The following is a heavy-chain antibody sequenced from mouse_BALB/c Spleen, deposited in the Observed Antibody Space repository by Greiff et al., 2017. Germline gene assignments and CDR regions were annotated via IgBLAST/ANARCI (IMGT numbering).Heavy chain of an antibody. CDR2: IDPSDSYT. D-gene: IGHD1-1*01. Sequence: QVQLKQSGAELVKPGASVTLSCKASGYTFTSYWMHWVKQRPGQGLEWIGEIDPSDSYTNYNQKFKGKATLTVDKSSSTAYMQLSSLTSEDSAVYYCARDGNWGQGTSVTVSS. J-gene: IGHJ4*01. CDR1: GYTFTSYW. V-gene: IGHV1-69*02. CDR3: ARDGN.